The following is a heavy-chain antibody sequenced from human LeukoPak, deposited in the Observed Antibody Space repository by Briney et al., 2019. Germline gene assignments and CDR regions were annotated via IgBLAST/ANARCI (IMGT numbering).Heavy chain of an antibody. CDR2: IKEDSSEK. D-gene: IGHD1-1*01. V-gene: IGHV3-7*01. Sequence: QPGGSLRLSCAASGFTVSSNYMSWVRQAPGKGLEWVATIKEDSSEKYYVDSVRGRFTISRDNAENSLYLQMNSLRVEDTAVYYCARTTHTDYWGQGTLVTVSS. CDR1: GFTVSSNY. CDR3: ARTTHTDY. J-gene: IGHJ4*02.